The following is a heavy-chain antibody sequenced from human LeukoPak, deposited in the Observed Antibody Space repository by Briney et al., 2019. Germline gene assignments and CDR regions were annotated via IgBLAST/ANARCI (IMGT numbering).Heavy chain of an antibody. V-gene: IGHV4-59*01. Sequence: PSETLSLTCTVSGGSISTYYWSWIRQPPGKGLDWIGSFYYTGSTNYNPSLRSRVTISLDTSTNQISLRLSSVTAADTAVYYCARGGNALDYWGQGTLVTVSS. J-gene: IGHJ4*02. CDR1: GGSISTYY. CDR2: FYYTGST. D-gene: IGHD4-23*01. CDR3: ARGGNALDY.